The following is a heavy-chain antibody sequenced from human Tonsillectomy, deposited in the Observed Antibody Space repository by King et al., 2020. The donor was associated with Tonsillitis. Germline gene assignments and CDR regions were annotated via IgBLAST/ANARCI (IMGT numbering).Heavy chain of an antibody. CDR1: GGTFSSYD. D-gene: IGHD2-15*01. Sequence: VQLVQSGAEVKKPGSSVKVSCKASGGTFSSYDITWVRQAPGQGLEWMGGIIPIFGTPNYAQTLQGRVTITADESTSTAYMELSSLRSEDTAVYYCARGGGGPHSGLAVWGQGTTVIVSS. CDR2: IIPIFGTP. CDR3: ARGGGGPHSGLAV. V-gene: IGHV1-69*01. J-gene: IGHJ6*02.